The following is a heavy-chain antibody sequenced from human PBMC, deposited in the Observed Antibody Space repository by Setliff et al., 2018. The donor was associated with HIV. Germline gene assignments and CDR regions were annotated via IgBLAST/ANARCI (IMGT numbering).Heavy chain of an antibody. V-gene: IGHV4-31*03. J-gene: IGHJ3*02. CDR1: GGSMNSGGYY. D-gene: IGHD4-17*01. CDR2: IYASGSP. Sequence: PSETLSLTCTVSGGSMNSGGYYWTWIRQHPGKGLEWIGYIYASGSPDYNPSLESRVTISSVTSKNQFSLKLKSVTGADTAVYYCARVFHSLPTGLNDPFDMWGQGTLVTVSS. CDR3: ARVFHSLPTGLNDPFDM.